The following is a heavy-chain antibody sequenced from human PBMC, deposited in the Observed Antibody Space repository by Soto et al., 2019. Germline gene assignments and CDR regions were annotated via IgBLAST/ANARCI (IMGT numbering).Heavy chain of an antibody. CDR2: IDWEDDI. D-gene: IGHD6-13*01. CDR1: RFSLSTTGMC. Sequence: SGPTLVNPTQTLTLTCSFSRFSLSTTGMCVSWIRQPPGKALEWLALIDWEDDIFYSTSLKTRLTISKDTSKTQVVLTVTNVDPVDTATYYCAGAPKAIAGAWLDPWGQGTLVTVSS. J-gene: IGHJ5*02. CDR3: AGAPKAIAGAWLDP. V-gene: IGHV2-70*01.